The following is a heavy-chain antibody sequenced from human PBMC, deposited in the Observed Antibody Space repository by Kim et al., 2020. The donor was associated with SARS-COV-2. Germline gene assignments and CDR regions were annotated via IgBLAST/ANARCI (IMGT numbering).Heavy chain of an antibody. Sequence: GGSLRLSCAASGFTFSSYAMSWVRQAPGKGLEWVSGISGSGGSTYYADSVKGRFTISRDISKNTLYLQMNSLRAEDTALYYCAKEGQQLYYFEYWGHGTLVTVSS. CDR3: AKEGQQLYYFEY. D-gene: IGHD6-13*01. CDR2: ISGSGGST. V-gene: IGHV3-23*01. CDR1: GFTFSSYA. J-gene: IGHJ4*01.